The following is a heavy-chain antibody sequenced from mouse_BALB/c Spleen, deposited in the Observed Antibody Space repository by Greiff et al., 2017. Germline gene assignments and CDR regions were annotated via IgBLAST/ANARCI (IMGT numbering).Heavy chain of an antibody. Sequence: VQLQQSGPELVKPGASVKISCKASGYSFTGYFMNWVKQSLGKSLEWIGRINPYNGDTFYNQKFKGKATLTVDKSSSTAHMELLSLTSEDSAVYYCGRYYRGAMDYWGQGTSVTVSS. CDR3: GRYYRGAMDY. CDR2: INPYNGDT. V-gene: IGHV1-37*01. J-gene: IGHJ4*01. D-gene: IGHD1-1*01. CDR1: GYSFTGYF.